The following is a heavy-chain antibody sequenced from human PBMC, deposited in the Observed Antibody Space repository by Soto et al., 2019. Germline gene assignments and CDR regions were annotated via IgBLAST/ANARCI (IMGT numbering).Heavy chain of an antibody. CDR1: GFMFSTYL. D-gene: IGHD3-16*01. J-gene: IGHJ6*02. Sequence: LRLSCEASGFMFSTYLMSGVRQAPGKGLEWVANIKQGGNEKFYVDSVKGRFTISRDNAKKSLFLQMNSLRPEDTAVYYCVGALTYEVPYYYYGMDVWGQGTTVTVSS. V-gene: IGHV3-7*01. CDR3: VGALTYEVPYYYYGMDV. CDR2: IKQGGNEK.